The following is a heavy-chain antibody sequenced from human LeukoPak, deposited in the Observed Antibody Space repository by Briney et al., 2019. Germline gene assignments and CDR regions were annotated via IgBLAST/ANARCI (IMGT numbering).Heavy chain of an antibody. Sequence: GGSLRLSCAASGFAFSTYSMSWLRQAPGKGLEWVSVIYSGGSTYYADSVKGRFTISRDNSKNTLYLQMNSLRAEDTAVYYCGLLGGGYWGQGTLVTVSS. J-gene: IGHJ4*02. D-gene: IGHD2-15*01. CDR2: IYSGGST. CDR3: GLLGGGY. V-gene: IGHV3-66*01. CDR1: GFAFSTYS.